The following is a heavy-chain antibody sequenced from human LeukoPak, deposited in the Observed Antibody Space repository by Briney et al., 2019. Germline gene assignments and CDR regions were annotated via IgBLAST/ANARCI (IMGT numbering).Heavy chain of an antibody. CDR1: GFTFSSCA. CDR3: AKSKDYGDYGNPFDY. D-gene: IGHD4-17*01. V-gene: IGHV3-23*01. Sequence: GGSLRLSCAASGFTFSSCAMSWVRQAPGKGLEWVSAISGSGGSTYYADSLKGRFTISRDNSKNTLYLQMNSLRAEDTAVYYCAKSKDYGDYGNPFDYWGQGTLVTVSS. CDR2: ISGSGGST. J-gene: IGHJ4*02.